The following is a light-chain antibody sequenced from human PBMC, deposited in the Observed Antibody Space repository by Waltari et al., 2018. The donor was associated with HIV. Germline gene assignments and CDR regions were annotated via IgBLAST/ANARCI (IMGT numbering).Light chain of an antibody. CDR2: DVS. J-gene: IGLJ1*01. CDR1: RSDVGDYNL. CDR3: SSYTSSSTRV. Sequence: QSALTQPASVSGSPGQSIPISCTGTRSDVGDYNLVPWYQQHPGKAPKLIIYDVSNRPSGVSNRFSGSKSGNTASLTISGLQTEDEADYYCSSYTSSSTRVFGTGTKVTVL. V-gene: IGLV2-14*01.